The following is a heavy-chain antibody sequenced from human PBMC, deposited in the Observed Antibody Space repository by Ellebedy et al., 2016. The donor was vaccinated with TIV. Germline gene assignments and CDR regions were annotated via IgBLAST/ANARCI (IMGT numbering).Heavy chain of an antibody. V-gene: IGHV4-59*12. CDR2: IYYSGST. D-gene: IGHD3-10*01. Sequence: SETLSLTCTVSGGSISSYYWSWIRQPPGKGLEWIGYIYYSGSTNYNPSLKSRVTISVDTSKNQFSLKLSSVTAADTAVYYCAREFTMVRGVKRYFDYWGQGTLVTVSS. J-gene: IGHJ4*02. CDR3: AREFTMVRGVKRYFDY. CDR1: GGSISSYY.